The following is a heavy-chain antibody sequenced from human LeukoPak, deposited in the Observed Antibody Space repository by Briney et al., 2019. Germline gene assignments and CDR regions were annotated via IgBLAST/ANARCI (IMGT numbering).Heavy chain of an antibody. Sequence: SETLSLTCAVSGYSLGSGYYWGWVRQPPGKGLEWIGSMYHSGSTYYNPSLKSRVTISLDTSKNQFSLKLSSVTAADTAVYYCARLAQGGSKTYYFDYWGQGTLVTVSS. J-gene: IGHJ4*02. V-gene: IGHV4-38-2*01. CDR1: GYSLGSGYY. CDR2: MYHSGST. CDR3: ARLAQGGSKTYYFDY. D-gene: IGHD5-12*01.